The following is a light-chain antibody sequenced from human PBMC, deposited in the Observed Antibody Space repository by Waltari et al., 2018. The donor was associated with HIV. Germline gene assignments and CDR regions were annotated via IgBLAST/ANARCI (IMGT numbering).Light chain of an antibody. CDR3: QQYGAGYT. V-gene: IGKV3-20*01. J-gene: IGKJ2*01. Sequence: IVLTQSPGTLSLSPGERATLSCRASQNIHNSHSAWDQQKPGQAPRLLFYDASTRAPGIPDRFSGSGSGTDFSLTISRLEPEEFAVYYCQQYGAGYTFGLGTRLDIK. CDR2: DAS. CDR1: QNIHNSH.